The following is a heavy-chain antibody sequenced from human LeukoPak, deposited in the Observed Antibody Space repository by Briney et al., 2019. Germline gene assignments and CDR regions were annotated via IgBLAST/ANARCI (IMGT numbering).Heavy chain of an antibody. CDR1: GGSISSGDYY. Sequence: SQTLSLTCTVSGGSISSGDYYWSWIRQPPGKGLEWIGYIYYSGSTYYNPSLKSRVTISVDTSKNQFSLKLSSVTAADTAVYYCARGDYDYVWGSYRPEYFQHWGQGTLVTVSS. D-gene: IGHD3-16*02. J-gene: IGHJ1*01. CDR2: IYYSGST. V-gene: IGHV4-30-4*01. CDR3: ARGDYDYVWGSYRPEYFQH.